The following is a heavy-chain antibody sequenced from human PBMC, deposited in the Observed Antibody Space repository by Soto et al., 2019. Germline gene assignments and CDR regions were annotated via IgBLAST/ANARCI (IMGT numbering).Heavy chain of an antibody. J-gene: IGHJ6*03. D-gene: IGHD3-3*01. Sequence: SETLSLTRTVSGGSISSYYWSWIRQPPGKGLEWIGYIYYSGSTNYNPSLKSRVTISVDTSKNQFSLKLSSVTAADTAVYYCARRNDFWSGRDYYYYMDVWGKGTTLTVSS. CDR3: ARRNDFWSGRDYYYYMDV. V-gene: IGHV4-59*08. CDR2: IYYSGST. CDR1: GGSISSYY.